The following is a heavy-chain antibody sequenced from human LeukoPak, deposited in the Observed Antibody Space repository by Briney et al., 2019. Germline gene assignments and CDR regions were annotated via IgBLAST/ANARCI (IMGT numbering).Heavy chain of an antibody. Sequence: PSETLSLTRAVYGGSFSGYYWSWIRQPPGKGLEWIGEINHSGSTNYNPSLKSRVTISVDTSKNQFSLKLSSVTAADTAVYYCARGILYYDFWSSYYGRMTALYYFDYWGQGTLVTVSS. V-gene: IGHV4-34*01. CDR2: INHSGST. D-gene: IGHD3-3*01. CDR1: GGSFSGYY. J-gene: IGHJ4*02. CDR3: ARGILYYDFWSSYYGRMTALYYFDY.